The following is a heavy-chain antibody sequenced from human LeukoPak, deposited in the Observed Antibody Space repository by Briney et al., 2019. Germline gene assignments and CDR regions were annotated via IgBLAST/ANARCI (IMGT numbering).Heavy chain of an antibody. Sequence: SETLSLTCTVAGGSIGTYYWSWIRQSPGKGLEWIGYIYVTGTRYNPYLQSRVTISVDRSRNQFFLKMSSVTAADTAVYYCARHIGGGIEDMDVWGKGTKVIVSS. CDR1: GGSIGTYY. V-gene: IGHV4-59*08. CDR2: IYVTGT. J-gene: IGHJ6*03. CDR3: ARHIGGGIEDMDV. D-gene: IGHD3-16*02.